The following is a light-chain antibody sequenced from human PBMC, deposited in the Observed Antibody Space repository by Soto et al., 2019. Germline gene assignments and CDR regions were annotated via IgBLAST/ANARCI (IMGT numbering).Light chain of an antibody. CDR1: RTIDNY. CDR2: ATS. V-gene: IGKV1-39*01. Sequence: DIQMSQSPPSLSASLGDSVTITCRASRTIDNYLNWYQQKPGRAPELLVYATSSLQSGVPSRFTGGGSGTHFTLTISGLQPEDFATYFCQQSYNTPITFGQGTRLEIK. J-gene: IGKJ5*01. CDR3: QQSYNTPIT.